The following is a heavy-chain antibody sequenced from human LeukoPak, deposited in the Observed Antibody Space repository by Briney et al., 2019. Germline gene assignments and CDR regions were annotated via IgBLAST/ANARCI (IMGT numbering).Heavy chain of an antibody. Sequence: SETPSLTSAVSGYSISSSNWWGWIRQPPGKGLEWIGYIYYSGSTYYNPSLKSRVTMSVDTSKNQFSLKLSSVTAVDTAVYYCARNPSGGLVPLNWFDPWGQGTLVTVSS. D-gene: IGHD6-13*01. J-gene: IGHJ5*02. CDR3: ARNPSGGLVPLNWFDP. CDR1: GYSISSSNW. V-gene: IGHV4-28*01. CDR2: IYYSGST.